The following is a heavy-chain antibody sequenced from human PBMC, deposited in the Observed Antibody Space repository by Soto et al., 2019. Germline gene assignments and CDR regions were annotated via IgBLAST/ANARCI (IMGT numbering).Heavy chain of an antibody. J-gene: IGHJ6*03. CDR2: ISYDGSNK. V-gene: IGHV3-30*18. CDR1: GFTFSSYG. D-gene: IGHD4-4*01. CDR3: AKIPPSDYSNDHSSYYYYYMDV. Sequence: QVQLVESGGGVVQPGRSLRLSCAASGFTFSSYGMHWVRQAPGKGLEWVAVISYDGSNKYYADSVKGRFTISRDNSKTTLYLQMNSLRAEDTAVYYCAKIPPSDYSNDHSSYYYYYMDVWGKGTTVTVSS.